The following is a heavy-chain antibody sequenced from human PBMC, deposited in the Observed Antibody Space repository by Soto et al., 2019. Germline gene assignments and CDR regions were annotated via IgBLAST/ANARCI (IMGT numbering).Heavy chain of an antibody. Sequence: QVHLVQSGAEVKKPGASVKVTCKASGYTFTNYDSNWVRQATGQGLEWMGWMNPNSGNTGYAQKFQGRVTMTRDTSISTAYMELSSLRSEDTAVYYCAGPWNKQWGQGTLVTVSS. J-gene: IGHJ4*02. V-gene: IGHV1-8*01. CDR2: MNPNSGNT. CDR1: GYTFTNYD. D-gene: IGHD1-1*01. CDR3: AGPWNKQ.